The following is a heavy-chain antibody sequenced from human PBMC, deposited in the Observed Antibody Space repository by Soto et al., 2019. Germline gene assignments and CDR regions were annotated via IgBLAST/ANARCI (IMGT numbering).Heavy chain of an antibody. Sequence: PSETLSLTCAVYGGSFSGYYWSWIRQPPGKGLEWIGEINHSGSTNYNPSLKSRVTISVDTSKNQFSLKLSSVTAADTAVYYCARGLGIFTALRSWGQGTLVTAS. CDR3: ARGLGIFTALRS. D-gene: IGHD3-3*01. J-gene: IGHJ5*02. CDR1: GGSFSGYY. CDR2: INHSGST. V-gene: IGHV4-34*01.